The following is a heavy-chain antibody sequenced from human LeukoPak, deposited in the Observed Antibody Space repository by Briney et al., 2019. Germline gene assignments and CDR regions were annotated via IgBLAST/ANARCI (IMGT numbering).Heavy chain of an antibody. CDR2: IYRSGST. CDR3: ARRSDYYGSGSYPFDY. CDR1: GGSISSSSYY. Sequence: SETLSLTCTVSGGSISSSSYYWGCIRQPPGKGLECIGSIYRSGSTYYNPSLKSRVTISVDTSENQFSLKLSSVTAADTAVYYCARRSDYYGSGSYPFDYWGQGTLVTVSS. D-gene: IGHD3-10*01. J-gene: IGHJ4*02. V-gene: IGHV4-39*01.